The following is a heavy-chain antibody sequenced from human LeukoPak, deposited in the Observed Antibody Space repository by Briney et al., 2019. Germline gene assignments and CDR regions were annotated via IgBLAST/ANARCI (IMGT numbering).Heavy chain of an antibody. CDR3: ARAYNYYDSSGYYLGYYFDY. D-gene: IGHD3-22*01. V-gene: IGHV1-3*02. J-gene: IGHJ4*02. CDR1: GYTFTNYA. Sequence: ASVTVSCKASGYTFTNYAMHWVRQAPGQRLEWMGWSNAGNGNTKYSQEFQGRVTITRDTSASTAYMELSSLRSEDKAVYYCARAYNYYDSSGYYLGYYFDYWGQGTLVTVSS. CDR2: SNAGNGNT.